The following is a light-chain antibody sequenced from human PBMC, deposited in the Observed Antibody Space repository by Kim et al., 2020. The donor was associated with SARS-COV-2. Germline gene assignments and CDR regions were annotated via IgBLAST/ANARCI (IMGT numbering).Light chain of an antibody. CDR3: QAWASSTEI. J-gene: IGLJ2*01. CDR2: QGD. CDR1: RLGGKY. V-gene: IGLV3-1*01. Sequence: SYELTQPPSVSVSPGQTVSISCCGDRLGGKYAFWYQQRSGQSPVLVIYQGDKRPSGIPARFSGFLSGNTATLTISRTQPGDEADYYCQAWASSTEIFGGG.